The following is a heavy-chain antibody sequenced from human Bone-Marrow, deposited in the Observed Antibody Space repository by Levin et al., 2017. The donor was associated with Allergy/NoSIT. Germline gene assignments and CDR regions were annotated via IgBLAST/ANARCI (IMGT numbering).Heavy chain of an antibody. D-gene: IGHD1-26*01. J-gene: IGHJ3*02. V-gene: IGHV3-23*01. CDR3: AKDRSGTWAENAFDI. Sequence: GGSLRLSCAASGFTFSSYAMNWVRQAPGKGLEWVSVISGGGGSTYYADSVKGRFTISRDNSKSTLYLQMNSLRADDTAVYYCAKDRSGTWAENAFDIWGQGTMVTVSS. CDR2: ISGGGGST. CDR1: GFTFSSYA.